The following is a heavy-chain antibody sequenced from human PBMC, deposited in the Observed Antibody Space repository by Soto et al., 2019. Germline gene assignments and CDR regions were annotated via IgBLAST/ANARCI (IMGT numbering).Heavy chain of an antibody. V-gene: IGHV3-23*01. CDR3: AKSIAAVVTSIDC. J-gene: IGHJ4*02. D-gene: IGHD6-13*01. CDR2: VTGGGAST. CDR1: GFTVSNNY. Sequence: GGSLRLSCVVSGFTVSNNYMSWVRQAPGKGLEWVSTVTGGGASTYNADSVKGRFTISRDSSKNTLYLQINALRAEDTAVYYCAKSIAAVVTSIDCWGQGTLVTVSS.